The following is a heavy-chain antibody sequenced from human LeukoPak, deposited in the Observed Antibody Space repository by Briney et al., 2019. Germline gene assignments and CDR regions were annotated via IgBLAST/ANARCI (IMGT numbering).Heavy chain of an antibody. D-gene: IGHD1-26*01. V-gene: IGHV1-2*02. CDR2: INPNSGGT. J-gene: IGHJ6*03. CDR1: GYTFTGYY. Sequence: GASVKVSRKASGYTFTGYYMHWVRQAPGQGLEWMGWINPNSGGTNYAQKFQGRVTMTRDTSISTAYMELSRLRSDDTAVYYCARVSDLVGATTNYYYYMDVWGKGTTVTVSS. CDR3: ARVSDLVGATTNYYYYMDV.